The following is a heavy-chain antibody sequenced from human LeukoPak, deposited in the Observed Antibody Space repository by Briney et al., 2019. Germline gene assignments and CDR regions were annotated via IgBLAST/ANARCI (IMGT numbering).Heavy chain of an antibody. CDR1: GYTFTDYY. D-gene: IGHD3-3*01. CDR3: ARRAPDFYGYDY. CDR2: ISPNSGGT. J-gene: IGHJ4*02. Sequence: ASVKVSCKASGYTFTDYYIHWVRQAPGQGLEWMGWISPNSGGTYYAQNFQGRVTMTRDTSITTAYMELRRLRSDDTAVYYCARRAPDFYGYDYWGQGTLVTVSS. V-gene: IGHV1-2*02.